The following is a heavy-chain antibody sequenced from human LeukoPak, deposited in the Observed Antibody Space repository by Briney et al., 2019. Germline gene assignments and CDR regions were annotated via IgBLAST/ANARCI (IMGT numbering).Heavy chain of an antibody. Sequence: ASVTVSFTASGYTFTSYYMHWVRQAPGQGLEWMGIINPSGGITNYAQKFQGRVTMTRDMSTSTVYMELSSLRSEDTAVYYCARVSVGATMLAYFDYWGQGTLVTVSS. CDR3: ARVSVGATMLAYFDY. CDR2: INPSGGIT. J-gene: IGHJ4*02. CDR1: GYTFTSYY. V-gene: IGHV1-46*01. D-gene: IGHD1-26*01.